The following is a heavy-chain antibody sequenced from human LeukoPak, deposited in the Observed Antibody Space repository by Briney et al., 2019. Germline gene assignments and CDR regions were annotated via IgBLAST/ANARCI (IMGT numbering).Heavy chain of an antibody. J-gene: IGHJ6*02. Sequence: PGGSLRLSCTASGFTFGDYAMSWVRQAPGKGLEWVGFIRSKAYGGTTEYAASVKGRFTISRDDSKSIAYLQMNSLKTEDTAVYYCTSHGDFWSGYHPGEYYHGMDVWGQGTTVTVSS. D-gene: IGHD3-3*01. CDR3: TSHGDFWSGYHPGEYYHGMDV. V-gene: IGHV3-49*04. CDR2: IRSKAYGGTT. CDR1: GFTFGDYA.